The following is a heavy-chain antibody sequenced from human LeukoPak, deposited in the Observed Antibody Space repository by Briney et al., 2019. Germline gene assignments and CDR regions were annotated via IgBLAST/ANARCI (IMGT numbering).Heavy chain of an antibody. CDR2: IFHTGTT. Sequence: SETLSLTCAVSGYSISRAFHWGWVRQSPGKGLECLGNIFHTGTTYYNPSLKSRLTISLDTPKNQFSLKLDSVTAADTAVYYCARAGPFCSGGSCYFDSWGQGTLVTVSS. J-gene: IGHJ4*02. CDR3: ARAGPFCSGGSCYFDS. V-gene: IGHV4-38-2*01. D-gene: IGHD2-15*01. CDR1: GYSISRAFH.